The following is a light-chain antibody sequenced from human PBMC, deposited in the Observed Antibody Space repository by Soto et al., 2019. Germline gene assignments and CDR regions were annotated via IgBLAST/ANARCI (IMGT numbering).Light chain of an antibody. CDR2: DVG. J-gene: IGLJ2*01. V-gene: IGLV2-14*03. Sequence: QSVLTQPASASGSPGQSITISCTGTSSDVGGYNYVSWYQQHPGKAPKLMIYDVGNRPSGVSNRFSGSKSGNTASLTISGLQAEDEADYYCSSYTSSSTYVIFGGGTKLTVL. CDR3: SSYTSSSTYVI. CDR1: SSDVGGYNY.